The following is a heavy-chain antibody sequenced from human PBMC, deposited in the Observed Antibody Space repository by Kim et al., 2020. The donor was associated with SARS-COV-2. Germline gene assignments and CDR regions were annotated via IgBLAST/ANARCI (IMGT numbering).Heavy chain of an antibody. J-gene: IGHJ4*02. V-gene: IGHV3-23*01. CDR1: GFTFSSYA. D-gene: IGHD6-13*01. CDR3: AKRSSAGRAAAGTVY. Sequence: GGSLRLSCAASGFTFSSYAMSWVRQAPGKGLEWVSAISGSGGSTYYADSVKGRFTISRDNSKNTLYLQMNSLRAEDTAVYYCAKRSSAGRAAAGTVYWGQGTLVTVSS. CDR2: ISGSGGST.